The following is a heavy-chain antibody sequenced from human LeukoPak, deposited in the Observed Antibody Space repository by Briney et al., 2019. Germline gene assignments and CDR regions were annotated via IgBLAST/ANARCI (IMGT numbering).Heavy chain of an antibody. CDR3: TRDRHGMDV. Sequence: GGSLRLSCAASGFTFSSYDMHWVRQPTGKGLDWVSAIGVAGDTFYAGSVKGRFTISRENAKNALFLQMNSLRAGDTAVYYCTRDRHGMDVWGQGTTVTVSS. CDR1: GFTFSSYD. CDR2: IGVAGDT. J-gene: IGHJ6*02. D-gene: IGHD6-6*01. V-gene: IGHV3-13*01.